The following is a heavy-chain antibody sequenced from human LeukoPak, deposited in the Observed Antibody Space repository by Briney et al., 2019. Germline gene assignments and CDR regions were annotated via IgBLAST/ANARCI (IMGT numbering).Heavy chain of an antibody. V-gene: IGHV3-23*01. CDR2: ISGSGGST. CDR3: AKGALNIVVVPAAMRYNWFDP. Sequence: PGGSLRLSCAASGFTFSSYGMSWVRQAPAKGLEWVSAISGSGGSTYYADSVKGRFTISRDNSKNTLYLQMNSLRAEDTAVYYCAKGALNIVVVPAAMRYNWFDPWGQGTLVTVSS. CDR1: GFTFSSYG. D-gene: IGHD2-2*01. J-gene: IGHJ5*02.